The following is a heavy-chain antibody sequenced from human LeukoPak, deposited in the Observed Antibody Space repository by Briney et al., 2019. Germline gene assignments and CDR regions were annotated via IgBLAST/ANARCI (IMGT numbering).Heavy chain of an antibody. J-gene: IGHJ4*02. CDR3: ARGPSSGWYRFFDY. Sequence: GGSLRLSCAASGFSLSTYSMNWVRQAPGKGLEWVSSISTSSTYIYYADSVKGRFTISRDNARHSLFLQMNSLRAEDTAVYYCARGPSSGWYRFFDYWGQGNLVTVSS. D-gene: IGHD6-19*01. CDR1: GFSLSTYS. CDR2: ISTSSTYI. V-gene: IGHV3-21*01.